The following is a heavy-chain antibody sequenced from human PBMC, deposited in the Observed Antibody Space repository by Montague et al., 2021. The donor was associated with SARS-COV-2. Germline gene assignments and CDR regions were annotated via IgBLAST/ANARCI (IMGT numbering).Heavy chain of an antibody. CDR3: ATLPSSITIFGVVQGYYFDD. D-gene: IGHD3-3*01. V-gene: IGHV4-4*07. Sequence: SETLSLTCGVSGGSINSYYWSWIRQPAGKGLEWIGCIYTSGRTNHSPSLKSRVTISVDTSRNHLSLKLTSVTAADTAVYYCATLPSSITIFGVVQGYYFDDWGQGTLVTVSS. J-gene: IGHJ4*02. CDR1: GGSINSYY. CDR2: IYTSGRT.